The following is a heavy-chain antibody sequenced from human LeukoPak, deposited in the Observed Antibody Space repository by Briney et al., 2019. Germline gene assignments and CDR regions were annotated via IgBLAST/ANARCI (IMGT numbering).Heavy chain of an antibody. CDR3: ARAQVCSSTSCYEMPYFDY. Sequence: SETLSPTCAVYGGSFSGYYWSWIRQPPGKGLEWIGEINHSGSTNYNPSLKSRITISVDTSKNQFSLKLSSVTAADTAVYYCARAQVCSSTSCYEMPYFDYWGQGTLVTVSS. V-gene: IGHV4-34*01. CDR2: INHSGST. J-gene: IGHJ4*02. CDR1: GGSFSGYY. D-gene: IGHD2-2*01.